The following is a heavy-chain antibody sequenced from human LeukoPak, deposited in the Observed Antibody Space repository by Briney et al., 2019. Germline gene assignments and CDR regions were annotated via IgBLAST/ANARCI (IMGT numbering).Heavy chain of an antibody. CDR2: IYSGSST. CDR1: GFTVSSNY. V-gene: IGHV3-66*01. J-gene: IGHJ4*02. CDR3: ARSDTAMALGGY. Sequence: TGGSLRLSCAASGFTVSSNYMSWVRQAPGKGLEWVSVIYSGSSTYYADSVKGRFTISRDNSKNTLYLQMNSLRAEDTAVYYCARSDTAMALGGYWGQGTLVTVSS. D-gene: IGHD5-18*01.